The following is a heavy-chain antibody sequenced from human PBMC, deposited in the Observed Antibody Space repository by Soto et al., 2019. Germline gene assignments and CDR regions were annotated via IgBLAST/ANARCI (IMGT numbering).Heavy chain of an antibody. CDR1: GYTFTSYG. V-gene: IGHV1-18*01. CDR2: ISAYNGNT. CDR3: ARARGRANWNTYYYYYYMDV. Sequence: ASVKVSCKASGYTFTSYGISWVRQAPGQGLEWMGWISAYNGNTNYAQKLQGRVTMTTDTSTSTAYMELRSLRSDDTAVYYCARARGRANWNTYYYYYYMDVWGKGTTVTVSS. D-gene: IGHD1-1*01. J-gene: IGHJ6*03.